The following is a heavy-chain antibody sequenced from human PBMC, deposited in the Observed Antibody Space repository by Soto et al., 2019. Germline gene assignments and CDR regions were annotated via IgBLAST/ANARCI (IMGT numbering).Heavy chain of an antibody. CDR1: GFTFSSYA. Sequence: GGSLRLSCAASGFTFSSYAMSWVRQAPGKGLEWVSAISGSGGSTYYADSVKGRFTISRDNSKNTLYLQMNSLRAEDTAVYYCALTYYDSSGYLTSFDYWGQGTLVTVSS. J-gene: IGHJ4*02. D-gene: IGHD3-22*01. CDR2: ISGSGGST. V-gene: IGHV3-23*01. CDR3: ALTYYDSSGYLTSFDY.